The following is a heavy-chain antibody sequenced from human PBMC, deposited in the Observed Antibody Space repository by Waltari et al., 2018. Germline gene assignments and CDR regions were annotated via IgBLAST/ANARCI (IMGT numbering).Heavy chain of an antibody. V-gene: IGHV4-34*01. Sequence: QVQLQQWGAGLLKPSETLSLTCAVYGGSFSGYYWSWIRQPPGKGLEWIGEINHSGSTNDTPSLKSRVTISVDTAKNQFSLKLSSGTAADTAVYYCARGAGGVSSSWYLYVDYWGQGTLVTVSS. J-gene: IGHJ4*02. CDR1: GGSFSGYY. CDR3: ARGAGGVSSSWYLYVDY. CDR2: INHSGST. D-gene: IGHD6-13*01.